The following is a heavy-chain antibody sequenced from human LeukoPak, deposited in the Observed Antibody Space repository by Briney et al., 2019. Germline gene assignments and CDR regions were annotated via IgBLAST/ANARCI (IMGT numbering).Heavy chain of an antibody. CDR1: GGSFSGYY. CDR3: ASLPVGDGRSRQGAFDI. J-gene: IGHJ3*02. D-gene: IGHD3-16*01. CDR2: INHSGST. V-gene: IGHV4-34*01. Sequence: SETLSLTCAVYGGSFSGYYWSWIRQPPGKGLEWIGEINHSGSTNYNPSLKSRVTISVDTSKNQFSLKLSPVTAADTAVYYCASLPVGDGRSRQGAFDIWGQGTMVTVSS.